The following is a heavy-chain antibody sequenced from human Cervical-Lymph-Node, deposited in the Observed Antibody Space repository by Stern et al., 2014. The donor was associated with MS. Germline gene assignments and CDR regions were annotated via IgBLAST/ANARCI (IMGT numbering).Heavy chain of an antibody. CDR3: AKDAVAHDL. CDR1: GFIFRDYH. J-gene: IGHJ5*02. V-gene: IGHV3-11*01. D-gene: IGHD6-19*01. Sequence: QVQLVESGGGLVKPGGSLRLSCEASGFIFRDYHMSWIRQAPGKGLEWVSYISGGSANIYYADTAKGRFTISRDNARNSLFLQMNSLRAEDTAVYYCAKDAVAHDLWGQGTLVAVSS. CDR2: ISGGSANI.